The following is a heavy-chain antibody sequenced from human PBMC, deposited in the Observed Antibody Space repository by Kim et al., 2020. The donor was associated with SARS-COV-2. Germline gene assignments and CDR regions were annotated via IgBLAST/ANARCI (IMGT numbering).Heavy chain of an antibody. CDR1: GFTFGDYA. Sequence: GGSLRLSCTASGFTFGDYAMSWVRQAPGKGLEWVAFIRSKTSGRTTEYAASVKDRFTISTEDSKSIAYLQMNTLKTDDTAVYYCAPWPSQAMFHYWGQGTLVTVSS. V-gene: IGHV3-49*04. CDR2: IRSKTSGRTT. J-gene: IGHJ4*02. CDR3: APWPSQAMFHY.